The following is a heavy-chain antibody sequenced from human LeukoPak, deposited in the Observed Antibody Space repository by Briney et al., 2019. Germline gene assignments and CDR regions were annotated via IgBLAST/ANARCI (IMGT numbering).Heavy chain of an antibody. CDR3: TIDQGRANYSYQFDY. CDR1: GLSFISYS. J-gene: IGHJ4*02. Sequence: GGSLRLSCAASGLSFISYSMDWVRQAPGKGLEWLSYISSSSSTKYYADSVKGRFTISRDNAKNSLYLQMNSLRAEDTAVYYCTIDQGRANYSYQFDYWGQGTLVTVSS. V-gene: IGHV3-48*01. CDR2: ISSSSSTK. D-gene: IGHD4/OR15-4a*01.